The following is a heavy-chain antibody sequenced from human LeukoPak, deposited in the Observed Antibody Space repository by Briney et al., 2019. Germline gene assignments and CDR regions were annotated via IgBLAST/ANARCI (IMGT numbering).Heavy chain of an antibody. V-gene: IGHV3-30*03. CDR1: GFTFSSYG. D-gene: IGHD6-19*01. J-gene: IGHJ5*02. CDR3: ARDSIAVAGTWSWFDP. Sequence: GGSLRLSCAASGFTFSSYGMHWVRQAPGKGLEWVAVISYDGSNKYYADSVKGRFTISRDNSKNTLYLQMSSLRAEDTAVYYCARDSIAVAGTWSWFDPWGQGTLVTVSS. CDR2: ISYDGSNK.